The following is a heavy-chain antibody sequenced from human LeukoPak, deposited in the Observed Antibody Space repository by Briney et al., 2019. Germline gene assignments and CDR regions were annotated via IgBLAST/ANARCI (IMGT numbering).Heavy chain of an antibody. Sequence: GGSLRLSCAASGFTFSSYWMNWVRQAPGKGLVWVSRIASDGSSTTYADSVKGRFSISRDNAKNTLYLQMNSPRVEDTAVYYCARGRPHGNDYWGQGTLVTVSS. J-gene: IGHJ4*02. CDR2: IASDGSST. D-gene: IGHD4-23*01. CDR3: ARGRPHGNDY. CDR1: GFTFSSYW. V-gene: IGHV3-74*01.